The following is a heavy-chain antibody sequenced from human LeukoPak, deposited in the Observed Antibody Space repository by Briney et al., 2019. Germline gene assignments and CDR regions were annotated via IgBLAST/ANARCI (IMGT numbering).Heavy chain of an antibody. V-gene: IGHV3-21*01. CDR3: ASGSVGNYALDY. J-gene: IGHJ4*02. CDR1: GLTFSRYN. Sequence: GGSLTLSCAASGLTFSRYNMNWVRQAPGKGLEWVSSIGTSSNNIYYTDSVKGRFTISRDNANNSLYLQVDSLRVEDMVVYFCASGSVGNYALDYWGQGTLVSVSS. CDR2: IGTSSNNI. D-gene: IGHD1-7*01.